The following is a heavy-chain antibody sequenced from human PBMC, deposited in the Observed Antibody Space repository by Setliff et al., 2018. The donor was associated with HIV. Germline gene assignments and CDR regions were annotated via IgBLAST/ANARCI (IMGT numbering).Heavy chain of an antibody. V-gene: IGHV1-8*02. CDR3: ARGRSLVRGSGSPEYYYMDV. CDR1: GYTLTSYE. Sequence: GASVKVSCKASGYTLTSYEINWVRQATGQGLEWMGWMNPNSGGTGYAQKLQGRCTMTRNTSISTAFMELSSLRSEDTAVYYCARGRSLVRGSGSPEYYYMDVWGKGTTVTVSS. J-gene: IGHJ6*03. D-gene: IGHD3-10*01. CDR2: MNPNSGGT.